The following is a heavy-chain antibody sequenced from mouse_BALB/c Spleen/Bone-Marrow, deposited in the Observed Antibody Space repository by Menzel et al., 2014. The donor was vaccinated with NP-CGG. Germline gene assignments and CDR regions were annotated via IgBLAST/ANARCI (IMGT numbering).Heavy chain of an antibody. Sequence: VQVVESGAALESLGALAKLSCKACGYTFTSYWMNWVKQQPEQGHEWIGMVNPGDCETHSNQMFNDNATLTVDKSSSTAYMQPSSLTSEDSAVYYCARKKSNLDFGVAYWGEGALVTVSA. CDR1: GYTFTSYW. D-gene: IGHD6-2*01. CDR2: VNPGDCET. V-gene: IGHV1-61*01. J-gene: IGHJ3*01. CDR3: ARKKSNLDFGVAY.